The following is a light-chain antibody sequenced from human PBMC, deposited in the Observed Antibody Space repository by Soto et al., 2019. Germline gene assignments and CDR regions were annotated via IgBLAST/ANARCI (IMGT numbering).Light chain of an antibody. CDR2: SAH. CDR3: EQYNRSPWT. J-gene: IGKJ1*01. CDR1: QSISDT. Sequence: EIAMTQSPATLSVSPGGRATLSCRASQSISDTLAWSQQTHGQAPRLLIYSAHSKASVSPARFSGSGSGRHFSLTISRLQSQDFAVYYCEQYNRSPWTFGQGTNVHI. V-gene: IGKV3-15*01.